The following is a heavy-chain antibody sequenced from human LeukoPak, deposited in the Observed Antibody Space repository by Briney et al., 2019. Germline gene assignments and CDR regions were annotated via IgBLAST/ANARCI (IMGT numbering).Heavy chain of an antibody. D-gene: IGHD3-3*01. V-gene: IGHV1-24*01. Sequence: ASVKVSCKVSGYTLTELSMHWVRQAPGKGLEWMGGFDPEDGETIYAQKFQGRVTMTEDTSTDTAYMELSGLRSEDTAVYYCATPDYDFWSGLRRYYYYGMDVWGQGTTVTVSS. J-gene: IGHJ6*02. CDR1: GYTLTELS. CDR2: FDPEDGET. CDR3: ATPDYDFWSGLRRYYYYGMDV.